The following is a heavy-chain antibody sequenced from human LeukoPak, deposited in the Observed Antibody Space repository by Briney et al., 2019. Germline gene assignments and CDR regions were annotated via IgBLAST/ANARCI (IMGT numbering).Heavy chain of an antibody. CDR3: ARGSSSWFYYFDY. CDR1: GVSFSGYY. Sequence: RTSETLSLTCAVYGVSFSGYYWSWLRQPPGKGLEWIGEINHSGSTNYNPSLKSRVTISVDTSKNQFSLKLSSVTAADTAVYYCARGSSSWFYYFDYWGQGTLVTVSS. CDR2: INHSGST. V-gene: IGHV4-34*01. D-gene: IGHD6-13*01. J-gene: IGHJ4*02.